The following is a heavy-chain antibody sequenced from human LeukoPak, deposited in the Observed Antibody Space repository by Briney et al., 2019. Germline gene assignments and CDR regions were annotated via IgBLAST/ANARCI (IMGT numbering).Heavy chain of an antibody. Sequence: SETLSLTCAVYGGSFSGYYWSWIRQPAGKGLEWIGRIYTSGSTNYNPSLKSRVTISVDTSKNQFSLKLSSVTAADTAVYYCAREGEESGSYLWGQGTLVTVSS. CDR3: AREGEESGSYL. CDR1: GGSFSGYY. J-gene: IGHJ5*02. V-gene: IGHV4-4*07. D-gene: IGHD1-26*01. CDR2: IYTSGST.